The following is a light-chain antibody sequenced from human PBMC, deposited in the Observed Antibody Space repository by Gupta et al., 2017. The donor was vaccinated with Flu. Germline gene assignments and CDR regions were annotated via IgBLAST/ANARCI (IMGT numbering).Light chain of an antibody. J-gene: IGKJ1*01. V-gene: IGKV1-5*03. CDR1: QTISSNW. CDR2: KTS. CDR3: EQDKPYSWT. Sequence: DIQMTHHPSTRSAYVGDRVTSTCRASQTISSNWLAWYQQIPGEAPTILIYKTSTLESGVPSRFNGSESGSELTLTISGLQPADYAPYFCEQDKPYSWTFGQGTKVEIK.